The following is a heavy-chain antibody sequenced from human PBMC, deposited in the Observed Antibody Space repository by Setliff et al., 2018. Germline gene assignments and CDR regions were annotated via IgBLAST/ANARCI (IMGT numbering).Heavy chain of an antibody. CDR3: AKDGVYSSSWYRALTSRAGFDY. CDR1: GFTFSSYG. Sequence: GGSLRLSCAASGFTFSSYGMHWARQAPGKGLEWVAFIRYDGSNKYYADSVKGRFTISRDNSKNTLYLQMNSLRAEDTAVYYCAKDGVYSSSWYRALTSRAGFDYWGQGTLVTVSS. J-gene: IGHJ4*02. CDR2: IRYDGSNK. D-gene: IGHD6-13*01. V-gene: IGHV3-30*02.